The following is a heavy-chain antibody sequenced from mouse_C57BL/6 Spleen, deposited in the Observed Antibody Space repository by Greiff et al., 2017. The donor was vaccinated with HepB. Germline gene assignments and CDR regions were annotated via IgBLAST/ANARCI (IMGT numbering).Heavy chain of an antibody. D-gene: IGHD4-1*01. V-gene: IGHV1-64*01. CDR2: IHPNSGST. J-gene: IGHJ2*01. CDR3: ARERTGKGYFDY. CDR1: GYTFTSYW. Sequence: QVQLQQPGAELVKPGASVKLSCKASGYTFTSYWMHWVKQRPGQGLEWIGMIHPNSGSTNYNEKFKSKATLTVDKSSSTAYMQLSSLTSEDSAVYYCARERTGKGYFDYWGQGTTLTVSS.